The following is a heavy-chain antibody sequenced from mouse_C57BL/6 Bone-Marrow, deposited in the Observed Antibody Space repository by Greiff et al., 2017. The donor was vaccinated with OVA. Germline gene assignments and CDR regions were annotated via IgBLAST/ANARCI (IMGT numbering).Heavy chain of an antibody. CDR3: TRWGITFDY. J-gene: IGHJ2*01. Sequence: VQLQQSGAELVRPGASVTLSCKASGYTFTDYEMHWVKQTPVHGLEWIGAIDPETGGTAYNQKFKGKAILTADKSSSTAYMELRSLTSEDSAVYYCTRWGITFDYWGQGTTLTVSS. V-gene: IGHV1-15*01. CDR1: GYTFTDYE. D-gene: IGHD1-1*01. CDR2: IDPETGGT.